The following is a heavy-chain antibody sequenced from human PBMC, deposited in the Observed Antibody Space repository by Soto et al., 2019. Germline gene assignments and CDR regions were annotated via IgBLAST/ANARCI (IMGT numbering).Heavy chain of an antibody. D-gene: IGHD2-2*01. CDR1: GHSFTSYW. V-gene: IGHV5-51*01. CDR2: IYPVDSDT. Sequence: PGESLKISCKGSGHSFTSYWIGWVRQMPGKDLEWMGIIYPVDSDTRYSPSFQGQVTISADKSISTAYLQWSSLKASDTAMYYCARQDIVVVPAAIDYYGMDVWGQGTTVTVSS. CDR3: ARQDIVVVPAAIDYYGMDV. J-gene: IGHJ6*02.